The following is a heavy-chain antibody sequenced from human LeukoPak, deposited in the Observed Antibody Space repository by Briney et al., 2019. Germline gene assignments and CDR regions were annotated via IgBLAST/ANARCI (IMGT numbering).Heavy chain of an antibody. Sequence: SETLSLTCTVSGGSIGNYYWNWIRQPPGKGLEWIGYIYYSGLTNYNPSLKSRVTISIDTSKNQFSLRLSSVTAADTAVYYCARLVEYQPYYFDYWGQGTLVTVSS. CDR1: GGSIGNYY. J-gene: IGHJ4*02. CDR2: IYYSGLT. V-gene: IGHV4-59*08. CDR3: ARLVEYQPYYFDY. D-gene: IGHD2-2*01.